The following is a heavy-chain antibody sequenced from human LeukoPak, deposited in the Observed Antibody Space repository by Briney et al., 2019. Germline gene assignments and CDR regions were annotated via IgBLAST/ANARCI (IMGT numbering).Heavy chain of an antibody. CDR3: AEVLYSYDSSGLGWFDP. CDR2: IYYSGST. J-gene: IGHJ5*02. V-gene: IGHV4-30-4*08. CDR1: GGSVSSGDYY. D-gene: IGHD3-22*01. Sequence: SQTLSLTCTVSGGSVSSGDYYWSWIRQPPGKGLEWIGYIYYSGSTYYNPSLKNRVTISVDTSKNQFSLKLSSVTAAYTAVYYCAEVLYSYDSSGLGWFDPWGQGTLVTVSS.